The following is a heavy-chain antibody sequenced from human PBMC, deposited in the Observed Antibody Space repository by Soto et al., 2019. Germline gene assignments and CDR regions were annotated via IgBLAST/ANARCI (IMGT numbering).Heavy chain of an antibody. CDR1: GFTFSSYS. CDR2: ISSSSSTI. V-gene: IGHV3-48*02. Sequence: SGGSLRLSCAASGFTFSSYSMNWVRQAPGKGLEWVSYISSSSSTIYYADSVKGRFTISRDNAKNSLYLQMNSLRDEDTAVYYCARFYYGSGSYQGDYYYYGMDVWGQGTTVTVSS. J-gene: IGHJ6*02. CDR3: ARFYYGSGSYQGDYYYYGMDV. D-gene: IGHD3-10*01.